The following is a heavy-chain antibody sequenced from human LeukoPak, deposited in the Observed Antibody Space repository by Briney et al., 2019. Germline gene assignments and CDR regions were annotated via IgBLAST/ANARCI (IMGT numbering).Heavy chain of an antibody. Sequence: GGSLRLSCAASGFTFSSYSMNWVRQAPGKGLEWVSSISSSSSYIYYADSVKGRFTISRDNAKNSLYLQMNSLRAEDTAVYYCASANIAAAGTDYWGQGTLVTVSS. CDR1: GFTFSSYS. D-gene: IGHD6-13*01. CDR3: ASANIAAAGTDY. V-gene: IGHV3-21*01. CDR2: ISSSSSYI. J-gene: IGHJ4*02.